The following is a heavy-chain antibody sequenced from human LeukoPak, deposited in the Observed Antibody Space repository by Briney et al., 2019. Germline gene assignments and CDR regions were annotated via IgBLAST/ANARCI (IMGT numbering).Heavy chain of an antibody. D-gene: IGHD3-10*02. CDR3: ARVSRVRDAPDRYFDL. Sequence: KPSETLSLTCTVSGGSISSYYWSWIRQPAGKGLEWIGRIYTSGSTNYNPSLKSRVTISVDKSKNQFSLKLSSVTAADTAGYYCARVSRVRDAPDRYFDLCGRGTLVTVSS. CDR1: GGSISSYY. CDR2: IYTSGST. J-gene: IGHJ2*01. V-gene: IGHV4-4*07.